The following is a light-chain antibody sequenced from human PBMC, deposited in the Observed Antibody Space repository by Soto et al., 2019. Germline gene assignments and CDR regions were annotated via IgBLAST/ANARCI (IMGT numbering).Light chain of an antibody. CDR2: EGS. CDR3: CSYAGSSTFV. Sequence: QSVLTQPASVSGSPGQSITISCTGTSSDVGSYNLVSWYQQHPGKAPKPMIYEGSKRPSGVSNRFSGSKSANTASLTISGLQAEDEADYYCCSYAGSSTFVFGTGTKVTVL. J-gene: IGLJ1*01. V-gene: IGLV2-23*03. CDR1: SSDVGSYNL.